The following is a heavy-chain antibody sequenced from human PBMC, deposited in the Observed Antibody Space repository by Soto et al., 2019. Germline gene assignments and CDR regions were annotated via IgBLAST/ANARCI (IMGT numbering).Heavy chain of an antibody. CDR1: GFTFDDYA. CDR3: AKDSGELSIQVYLDV. Sequence: GGSLRLSCAASGFTFDDYAMHWVRQAPGKGLEWVSGISWNSGSIGYADSVKGRFTISRDNAKNSLYLQMNSLRAEDTALYYCAKDSGELSIQVYLDVWGKGTTVTVSS. V-gene: IGHV3-9*01. D-gene: IGHD1-1*01. CDR2: ISWNSGSI. J-gene: IGHJ6*04.